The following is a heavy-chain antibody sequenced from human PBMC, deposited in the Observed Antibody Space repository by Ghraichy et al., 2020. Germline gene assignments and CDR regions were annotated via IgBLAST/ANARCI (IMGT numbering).Heavy chain of an antibody. V-gene: IGHV3-48*02. Sequence: GGSLRLSCAASGFTFSSSNMHWVRQAPGKGLEWVSFISSTSNTINYADSVKGRFTISRDNAKNSLYLQMNRLRDEDTAVYYWANSLSSSSDFDYWGQGTLVTVSS. J-gene: IGHJ4*02. CDR2: ISSTSNTI. D-gene: IGHD6-13*01. CDR3: ANSLSSSSDFDY. CDR1: GFTFSSSN.